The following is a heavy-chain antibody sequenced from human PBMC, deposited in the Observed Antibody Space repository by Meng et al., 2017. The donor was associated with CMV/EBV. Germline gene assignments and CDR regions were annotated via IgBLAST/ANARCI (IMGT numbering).Heavy chain of an antibody. Sequence: GESLKISCVVSGFTFSSYGMHWVRQAPGKGLEWVAFIRYDGSNKYYADSVKGRFTISRDNSKNTLYLQMNSLRAEDTAVYYCAKDELHVSQNYDFWSGYSTGAFDIWGQGTMVTVSS. D-gene: IGHD3-3*01. CDR3: AKDELHVSQNYDFWSGYSTGAFDI. CDR1: GFTFSSYG. J-gene: IGHJ3*02. V-gene: IGHV3-30*02. CDR2: IRYDGSNK.